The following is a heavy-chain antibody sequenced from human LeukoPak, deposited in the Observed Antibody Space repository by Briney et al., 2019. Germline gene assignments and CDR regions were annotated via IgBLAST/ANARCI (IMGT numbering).Heavy chain of an antibody. J-gene: IGHJ4*02. D-gene: IGHD5-12*01. V-gene: IGHV4-31*03. CDR1: GGSISGGGYY. CDR2: IYYSGST. Sequence: SQTLSLTCTVSGGSISGGGYYWSWIRQHPGKGLEWIGYIYYSGSTYYNPSLKSRVTISVDTSKNQFSLKLSSVTAADTAVYYCARGGYSGYDPLDYWGQGTLVTVSS. CDR3: ARGGYSGYDPLDY.